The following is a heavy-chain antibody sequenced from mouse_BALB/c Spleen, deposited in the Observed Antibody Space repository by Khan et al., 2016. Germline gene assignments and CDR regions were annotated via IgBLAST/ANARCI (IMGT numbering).Heavy chain of an antibody. CDR2: INPTTGYT. CDR3: ARDLDY. CDR1: GYTFTIYW. V-gene: IGHV1-7*01. J-gene: IGHJ4*01. Sequence: QVRLQQSGAELAKPGASVKMSCKASGYTFTIYWMHWVKQRPGQGLEWIGYINPTTGYTEYTQKFKDKATLTADKSSSTAYMQLSSLTSEDSAVYYCARDLDYWGQGTSVTVSS.